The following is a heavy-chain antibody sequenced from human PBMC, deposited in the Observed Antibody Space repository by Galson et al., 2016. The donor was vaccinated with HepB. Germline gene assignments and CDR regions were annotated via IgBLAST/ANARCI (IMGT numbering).Heavy chain of an antibody. CDR1: EFTFRNNW. Sequence: SLRLSCAASEFTFRNNWTNWVRQAPGKGLEWVANINGEGSGKYHADSVKGRFIISRDNVRNSLYLQMNDMRAEDTDLYYCARGWSWAFDMWGQGTMVTVSS. J-gene: IGHJ3*02. D-gene: IGHD6-13*01. CDR3: ARGWSWAFDM. V-gene: IGHV3-7*01. CDR2: INGEGSGK.